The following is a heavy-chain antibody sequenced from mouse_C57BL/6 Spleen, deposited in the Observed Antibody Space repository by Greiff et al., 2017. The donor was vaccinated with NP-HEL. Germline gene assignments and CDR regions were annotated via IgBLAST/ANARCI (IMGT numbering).Heavy chain of an antibody. V-gene: IGHV1S81*02. D-gene: IGHD1-1*01. CDR2: TNPTNGRT. CDR3: ARIKKIVATYFDD. Sequence: QVQLQQPGAELVKAGASVKMSCKASGYTFTSYWMHWVKQRLGQGLEWFAETNPTNGRTYYNEKFKSKATLTVDKSSSTAYMLLSGPTFEDSAVYYCARIKKIVATYFDDWGQGTNLTGSS. J-gene: IGHJ2*01. CDR1: GYTFTSYW.